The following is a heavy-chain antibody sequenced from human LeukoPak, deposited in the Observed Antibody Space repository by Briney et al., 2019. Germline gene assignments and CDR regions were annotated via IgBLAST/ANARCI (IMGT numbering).Heavy chain of an antibody. CDR3: ARVWGGCGYDYFDY. Sequence: GGSLRLSCAASGFTVSSNYMSWVRQAPGKGLEWVSVIYSGGSTYYADSVKGRFTISRDNSKNTLYLQMNSLRAEDTAVYYCARVWGGCGYDYFDYWGQGTLVTVSS. CDR2: IYSGGST. D-gene: IGHD3-16*01. J-gene: IGHJ4*02. V-gene: IGHV3-66*02. CDR1: GFTVSSNY.